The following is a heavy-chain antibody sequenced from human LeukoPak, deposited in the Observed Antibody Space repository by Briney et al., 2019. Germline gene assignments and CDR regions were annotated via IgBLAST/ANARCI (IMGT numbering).Heavy chain of an antibody. V-gene: IGHV1-18*01. J-gene: IGHJ5*02. CDR3: TRGGSSGPEGWFDP. D-gene: IGHD6-19*01. Sequence: ASVKVSCKASGYTLRNYGITWVRQAPGQGLEWMGWISPYNGNTRYAQRVQGRVTMTTDTSTSTAYMELRSLRSDDTAVYYCTRGGSSGPEGWFDPWAQGTLVTVSS. CDR2: ISPYNGNT. CDR1: GYTLRNYG.